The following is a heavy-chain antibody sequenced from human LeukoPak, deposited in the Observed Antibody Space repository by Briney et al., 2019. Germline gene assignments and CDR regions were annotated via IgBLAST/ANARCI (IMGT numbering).Heavy chain of an antibody. CDR1: GDSISSYY. D-gene: IGHD4-23*01. V-gene: IGHV4-59*01. J-gene: IGHJ4*02. CDR2: IYYSGGA. CDR3: ARHNNYGANSMSFDS. Sequence: SETLSLTCSVSGDSISSYYWTWIRQPPGKGLEWIGYIYYSGGANYNPSLKSRVTISVDGPKNHFSLRLSSVTAADTAVYYCARHNNYGANSMSFDSWGQGTLVTVSS.